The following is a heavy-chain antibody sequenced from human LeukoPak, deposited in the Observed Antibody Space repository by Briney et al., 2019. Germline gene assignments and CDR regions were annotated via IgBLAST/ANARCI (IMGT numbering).Heavy chain of an antibody. CDR1: GGSFSGYY. Sequence: PSETLSLTCAVYGGSFSGYYWSWIRQPPGKGLEWIGYIYYSGSTNYNPSLKSRVTISVDTSKNQFSLKLSSVTAADTAVYYCARERPGYSSSFDYWGQGTLVTVSS. V-gene: IGHV4-59*12. CDR3: ARERPGYSSSFDY. D-gene: IGHD6-13*01. CDR2: IYYSGST. J-gene: IGHJ4*02.